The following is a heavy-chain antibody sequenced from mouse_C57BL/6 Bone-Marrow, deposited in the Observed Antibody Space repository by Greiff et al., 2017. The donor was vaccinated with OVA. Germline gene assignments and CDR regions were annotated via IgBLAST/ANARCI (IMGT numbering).Heavy chain of an antibody. V-gene: IGHV1-81*01. CDR3: ARRGNYPSYWYFDV. J-gene: IGHJ1*03. CDR1: GYTFTSYG. Sequence: VKVVESGAELARPGASVKLSCKASGYTFTSYGISWVKQRTGQGLEWIGEIYPRSGNTYYNEKFKGKATLTADKSSSTAYMELRSLTSEDSAVYFCARRGNYPSYWYFDVWGTGTTVTVSS. CDR2: IYPRSGNT. D-gene: IGHD2-1*01.